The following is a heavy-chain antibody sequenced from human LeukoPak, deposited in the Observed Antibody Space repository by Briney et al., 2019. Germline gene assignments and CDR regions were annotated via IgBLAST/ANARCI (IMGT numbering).Heavy chain of an antibody. Sequence: PSETLSLTCAVYGGSFSGYYWSWIRQPPGKGLEWIGEINHSGSTNYNPSLKSRVTISVDTSKNQFSLKLSSVTAADTAVYYCARLRPRDSSGFVDAFDIWGQGTVVTVS. V-gene: IGHV4-34*01. D-gene: IGHD3-22*01. CDR2: INHSGST. CDR1: GGSFSGYY. CDR3: ARLRPRDSSGFVDAFDI. J-gene: IGHJ3*02.